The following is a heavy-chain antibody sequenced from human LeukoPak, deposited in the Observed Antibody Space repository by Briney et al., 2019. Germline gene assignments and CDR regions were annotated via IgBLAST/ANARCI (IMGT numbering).Heavy chain of an antibody. CDR1: GFTFSSYG. V-gene: IGHV3-23*01. J-gene: IGHJ4*02. Sequence: GGSLRLSCAASGFTFSSYGMSWVRLAPGKGLEWVSTISGSGVSTYYADSVKGRFTISRDNSKNTLYLQMNSLRAEDTAVYYYAKEYYFDYWGQGTLVTVSS. CDR3: AKEYYFDY. CDR2: ISGSGVST.